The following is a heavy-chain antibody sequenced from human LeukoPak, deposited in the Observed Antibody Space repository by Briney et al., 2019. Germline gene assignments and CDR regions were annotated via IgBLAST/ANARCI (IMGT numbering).Heavy chain of an antibody. J-gene: IGHJ4*02. D-gene: IGHD6-19*01. CDR3: AREYVRSGEYDY. CDR2: INAGNGNT. V-gene: IGHV1-3*01. CDR1: GYTFTSYA. Sequence: ASVTVSCKASGYTFTSYAMHWVRQAPGQRLEWMGWINAGNGNTKYSQKFQGRVTITRDTSASTAYMELSSLRSEDTAVYYCAREYVRSGEYDYWGQGTLVTVSS.